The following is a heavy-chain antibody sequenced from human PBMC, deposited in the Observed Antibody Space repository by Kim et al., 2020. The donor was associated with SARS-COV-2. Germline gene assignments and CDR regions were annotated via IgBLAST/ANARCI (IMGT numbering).Heavy chain of an antibody. CDR3: TTDGDYGGFDY. V-gene: IGHV3-15*01. Sequence: GGSLRLSCAASGFTFSNAWMSWVRQAPGKGLEWVGHIKSKTDGGTTDYAAPVKGRFTISRDDSKNTLYLQMNSLKTEDTAVYYCTTDGDYGGFDYWGQGT. CDR2: IKSKTDGGTT. CDR1: GFTFSNAW. J-gene: IGHJ4*02. D-gene: IGHD4-17*01.